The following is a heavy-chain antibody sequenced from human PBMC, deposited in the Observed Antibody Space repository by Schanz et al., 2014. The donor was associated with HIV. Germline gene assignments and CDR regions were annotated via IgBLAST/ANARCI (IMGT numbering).Heavy chain of an antibody. Sequence: QVQLVQSGAEVKKPGASVKVSCKASGYTFTSYDIHWVRQATGQGLEWMGWVNPNSGNTGYAQKFQGRVTMTGDTSIDTAYLVLSSLRSEDTAVYFCARVPTHYYGSGSYYPFDYWGQGTLVAVSS. D-gene: IGHD3-10*01. J-gene: IGHJ4*02. V-gene: IGHV1-8*02. CDR2: VNPNSGNT. CDR1: GYTFTSYD. CDR3: ARVPTHYYGSGSYYPFDY.